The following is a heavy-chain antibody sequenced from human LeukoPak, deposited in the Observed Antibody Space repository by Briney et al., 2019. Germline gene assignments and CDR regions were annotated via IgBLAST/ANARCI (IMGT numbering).Heavy chain of an antibody. CDR1: GGSISSYY. J-gene: IGHJ3*02. CDR3: AADGGVVVPAAIVGGAFDI. Sequence: SETLSLTCTVSGGSISSYYWSWIRQPPGKGLEWIGYIYYSGSTNYNPSLKSRVTISVDTSKNQFSLKLSSVTAADTAVYYCAADGGVVVPAAIVGGAFDIWGQGTMVTVSS. CDR2: IYYSGST. D-gene: IGHD2-2*01. V-gene: IGHV4-59*01.